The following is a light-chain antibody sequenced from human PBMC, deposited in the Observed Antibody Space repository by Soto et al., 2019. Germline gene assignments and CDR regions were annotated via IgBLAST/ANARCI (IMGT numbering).Light chain of an antibody. V-gene: IGLV1-51*01. CDR3: GTWDSSLSAGVV. Sequence: QSVLTQPPSVSAAPGQKVTISCSGSSSNIGNNYVSWYQQLPGTAPKLVIYHNNKRPSGIPDRFSGSKSGTSATLGITGLQTGDEADYYCGTWDSSLSAGVVFGGGTQLTVL. CDR1: SSNIGNNY. J-gene: IGLJ2*01. CDR2: HNN.